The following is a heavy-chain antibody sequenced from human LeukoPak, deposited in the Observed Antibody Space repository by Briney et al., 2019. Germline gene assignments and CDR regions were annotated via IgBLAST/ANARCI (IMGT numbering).Heavy chain of an antibody. J-gene: IGHJ4*02. D-gene: IGHD1-26*01. V-gene: IGHV3-21*01. CDR3: ARDLASSGSSIDY. CDR1: GFTFSSYS. Sequence: GGSQRLSCAPSGFTFSSYSMDWVRHAPGKGLEWVSSISSSISYIYYADSVKGRFTISRDNAKNSLYLQMNSLRAEDTAVYYCARDLASSGSSIDYWGQGTLVTVSS. CDR2: ISSSISYI.